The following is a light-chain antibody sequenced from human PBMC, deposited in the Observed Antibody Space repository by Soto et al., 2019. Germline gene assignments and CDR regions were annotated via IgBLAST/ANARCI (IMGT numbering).Light chain of an antibody. Sequence: EIVLTQSPATLSLSPGERATLSCRASQSLSSYLAWYQQKPGQAPRLLIYDASNRATGIPARFSGSGSGTDFTLTISSLEPEDFAVYYCQQRSSWPLTFGQGTKVEIQ. V-gene: IGKV3-11*01. CDR2: DAS. J-gene: IGKJ1*01. CDR3: QQRSSWPLT. CDR1: QSLSSY.